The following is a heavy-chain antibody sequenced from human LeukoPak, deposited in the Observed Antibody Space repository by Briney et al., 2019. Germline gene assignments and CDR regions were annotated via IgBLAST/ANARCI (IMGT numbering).Heavy chain of an antibody. V-gene: IGHV1-69*13. CDR1: GYTFTDYY. CDR3: ASGGRIVGATTAFDY. Sequence: SVKVSCKTSGYTFTDYYMHWVRQAPGQGLEWMGGIIPIFGTANYAQKFQGRVTITADESTSTAYMELSSLRSEDTAVYYCASGGRIVGATTAFDYWGQGTLVTVSS. J-gene: IGHJ4*02. D-gene: IGHD1-26*01. CDR2: IIPIFGTA.